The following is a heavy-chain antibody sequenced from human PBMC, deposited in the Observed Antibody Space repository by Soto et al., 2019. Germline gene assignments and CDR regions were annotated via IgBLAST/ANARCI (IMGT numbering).Heavy chain of an antibody. J-gene: IGHJ4*01. CDR2: VSAYNGER. V-gene: IGHV1-18*01. D-gene: IGHD6-6*01. CDR3: SRGTSIPASGAY. CDR1: GYTFTNYG. Sequence: QVQLVQSGAEVKKPGASVKVSCKASGYTFTNYGINWVRQAPGQGLEWLGWVSAYNGERRYAQRVQARVIMTTDTATTTAYMELRSPRSDDTAVYYCSRGTSIPASGAYWGQGTLVTVSS.